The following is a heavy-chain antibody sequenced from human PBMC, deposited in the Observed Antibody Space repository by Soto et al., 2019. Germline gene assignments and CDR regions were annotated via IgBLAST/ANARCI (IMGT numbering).Heavy chain of an antibody. CDR1: GGTFSSYA. V-gene: IGHV1-69*12. D-gene: IGHD5-12*01. CDR3: ARVRDIVATITGVFDY. Sequence: QVQLVQSGAEVKKSGSSVKVSCKASGGTFSSYAISWVRQAPGQGLEWMGGIIPIFGTANYAQKFQGRVTITADESTSTAYMELSSLRSEDTAVYYCARVRDIVATITGVFDYWGQGTLVTVSS. J-gene: IGHJ4*02. CDR2: IIPIFGTA.